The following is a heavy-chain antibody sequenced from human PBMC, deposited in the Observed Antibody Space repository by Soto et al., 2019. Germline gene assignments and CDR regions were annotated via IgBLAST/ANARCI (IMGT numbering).Heavy chain of an antibody. J-gene: IGHJ6*02. Sequence: VGCEACGDSVKSSAVHWACQANGQRLEWMGWINAGNGNTKYSQKFQGRVAITRDTSISTAYMELSRLRSDDTAVHYCARDLRYCISTSCYFGTGQGHYGMDVRGQGTTVTVSS. CDR1: GDSVKSSA. CDR3: ARDLRYCISTSCYFGTGQGHYGMDV. CDR2: INAGNGNT. V-gene: IGHV1-3*01. D-gene: IGHD2-2*01.